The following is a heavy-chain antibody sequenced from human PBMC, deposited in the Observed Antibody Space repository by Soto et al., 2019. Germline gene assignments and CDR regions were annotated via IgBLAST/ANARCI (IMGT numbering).Heavy chain of an antibody. CDR1: GGTFSSYA. CDR3: ARDSPIGSTFSGYDAIDH. D-gene: IGHD5-12*01. Sequence: ASVKVSCKASGGTFSSYAISWGRQAPGQGLEWMGGIIPIFGTANYAQKFQGRVTITADESTSTAYMELNSLRSEDTAVYYCARDSPIGSTFSGYDAIDHWGQGTLVTVSS. J-gene: IGHJ4*02. V-gene: IGHV1-69*13. CDR2: IIPIFGTA.